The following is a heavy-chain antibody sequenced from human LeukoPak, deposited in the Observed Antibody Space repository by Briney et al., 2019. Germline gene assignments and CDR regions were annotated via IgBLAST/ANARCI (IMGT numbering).Heavy chain of an antibody. D-gene: IGHD3-9*01. Sequence: SQTLSLTCIVSGGSISSGDYYWRWIRQPPGKGLEWIGYIYYSGSTYYNPSLKSRVTISVDTSKNQFSLKLSSVTAADTAVYYCASRYFDWLSDFDYWGQGTLVTVSS. CDR1: GGSISSGDYY. J-gene: IGHJ4*02. CDR2: IYYSGST. CDR3: ASRYFDWLSDFDY. V-gene: IGHV4-30-4*08.